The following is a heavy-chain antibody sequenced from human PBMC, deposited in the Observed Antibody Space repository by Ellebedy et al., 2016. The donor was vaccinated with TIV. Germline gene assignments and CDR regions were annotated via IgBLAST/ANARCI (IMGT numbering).Heavy chain of an antibody. D-gene: IGHD3-16*02. CDR1: GYTFTNYY. V-gene: IGHV1-46*01. Sequence: AASVKVSCKASGYTFTNYYMNWVRQAPGQGLEWMGLINPGGGGTSYAQKFQGRVTMTRDTSTSTVYMELSSLSSEDTALYYCARAPLSGVVYGMYVWGQGTTVTVSS. J-gene: IGHJ6*02. CDR2: INPGGGGT. CDR3: ARAPLSGVVYGMYV.